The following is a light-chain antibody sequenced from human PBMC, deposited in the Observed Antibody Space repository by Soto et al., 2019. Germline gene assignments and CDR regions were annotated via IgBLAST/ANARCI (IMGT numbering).Light chain of an antibody. Sequence: EIVLTQSPATLSLSPGERATLSCRTSQSVNNYLAWIQQKPGQAPRLLIFGASNRAAGTPARFXXXGSXTXXXXXXXXXEPDDYAVYYCQQRSNWPLTFGGGTKVEIK. CDR2: GAS. CDR3: QQRSNWPLT. J-gene: IGKJ4*01. V-gene: IGKV3-11*01. CDR1: QSVNNY.